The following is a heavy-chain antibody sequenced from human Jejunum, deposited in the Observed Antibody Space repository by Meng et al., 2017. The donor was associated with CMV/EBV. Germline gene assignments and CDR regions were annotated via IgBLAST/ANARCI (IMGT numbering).Heavy chain of an antibody. J-gene: IGHJ5*02. CDR2: IYYTGSR. V-gene: IGHV4-61*02. D-gene: IGHD3-16*01. CDR1: GDSVSSGNNH. Sequence: QPQGSGPGLVKPSQTLSLTCAVSGDSVSSGNNHWSWIRQPAGKGLGWIGQIYYTGSRYYNPSLESRLTMSVDTSRNVFTLKLSSVTAADTAVYYCATYRKGDGGRGSWGQGALVTVSS. CDR3: ATYRKGDGGRGS.